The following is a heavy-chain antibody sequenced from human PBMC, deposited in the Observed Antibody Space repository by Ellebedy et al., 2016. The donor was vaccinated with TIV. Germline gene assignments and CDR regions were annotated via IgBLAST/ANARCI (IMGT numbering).Heavy chain of an antibody. D-gene: IGHD2-2*01. CDR2: ISTNGVTA. CDR1: GFTFSTYS. V-gene: IGHV3-64*05. Sequence: GESLKISCSASGFTFSTYSIHWVRQAPGEGLEYVSTISTNGVTAYYADSVRARFIISRHNSRNSVYVQMSSLRAEDTAVYYCVREGVPRGFDIWGQGTMVTVSS. J-gene: IGHJ3*02. CDR3: VREGVPRGFDI.